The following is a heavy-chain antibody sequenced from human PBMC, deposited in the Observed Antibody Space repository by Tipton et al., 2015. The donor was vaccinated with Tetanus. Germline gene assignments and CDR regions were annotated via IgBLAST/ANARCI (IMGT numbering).Heavy chain of an antibody. CDR3: ARRSYCSSSGCFDAFDL. CDR2: IFHSGST. V-gene: IGHV4-59*01. Sequence: TLSLTCTVSGGSMSNNYWSWIRQPPGKGLEWIAYIFHSGSTNYSPSLKSRVAISMDTSKNQISLKLSSVTAADTAVYYCARRSYCSSSGCFDAFDLWGQGTMATVSS. CDR1: GGSMSNNY. J-gene: IGHJ3*01. D-gene: IGHD2-2*01.